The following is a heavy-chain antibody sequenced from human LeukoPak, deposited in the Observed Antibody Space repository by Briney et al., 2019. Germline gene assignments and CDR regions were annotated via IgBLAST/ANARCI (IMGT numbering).Heavy chain of an antibody. CDR2: INSSGGNT. CDR1: GFTFSNYG. J-gene: IGHJ6*04. D-gene: IGHD3-10*02. CDR3: AELGITMIGGV. Sequence: GGSLRLSCAASGFTFSNYGMSWVRQAPGRGLEWVSGINSSGGNTYYADSVKGRFTISRDNAKNSLYLQMNSLRAEDTAVYYCAELGITMIGGVWGKGTTVTISS. V-gene: IGHV3-23*01.